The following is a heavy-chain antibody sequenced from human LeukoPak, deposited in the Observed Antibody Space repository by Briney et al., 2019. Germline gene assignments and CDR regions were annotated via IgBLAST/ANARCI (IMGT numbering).Heavy chain of an antibody. CDR1: GFTFSYYG. V-gene: IGHV3-30*02. J-gene: IGHJ5*02. Sequence: GGSLRLSCAASGFTFSYYGMHWVRQAPGKGLEWVTFIRYEGSDKYYADSVKGRFTISRDNSKNTLYLQMNSLRPEDTAVYYCAKTYGSARGFFDPWGQGTLVTVSS. D-gene: IGHD3-10*01. CDR2: IRYEGSDK. CDR3: AKTYGSARGFFDP.